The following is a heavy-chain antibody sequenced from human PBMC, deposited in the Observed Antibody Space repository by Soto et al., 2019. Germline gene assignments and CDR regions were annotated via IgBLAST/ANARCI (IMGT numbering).Heavy chain of an antibody. V-gene: IGHV3-74*01. CDR3: TRDPGAYSSTWSFYFDS. CDR2: INTDGSST. Sequence: EVQLVESGGGLVQPGGSLRLSCAASGFTFSRFWMHWVRQAPGKGLVWVSRINTDGSSTTYADSVKGRFTISRDNAKNTLHLQMDSLRAEDTGVYYCTRDPGAYSSTWSFYFDSWGQGTLVTVSS. J-gene: IGHJ4*02. CDR1: GFTFSRFW. D-gene: IGHD6-13*01.